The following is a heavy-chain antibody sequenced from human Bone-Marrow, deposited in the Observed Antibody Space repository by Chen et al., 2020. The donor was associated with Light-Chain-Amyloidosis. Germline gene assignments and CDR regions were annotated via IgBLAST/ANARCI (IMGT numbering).Heavy chain of an antibody. J-gene: IGHJ4*02. D-gene: IGHD3-10*01. CDR3: ARDRGRFSYNRGGLDS. V-gene: IGHV3-74*01. CDR2: MPTDVTKT. Sequence: EVQLVESGGALVQPGGSLRLSGAASGFTLNTYWMHWVRQPPGGGLVWVARMPTDVTKTVYADSVKGRFTVSRDDAKNTFYLEMNSLRVEDTGLYFCARDRGRFSYNRGGLDSWGQGTLVTVSS. CDR1: GFTLNTYW.